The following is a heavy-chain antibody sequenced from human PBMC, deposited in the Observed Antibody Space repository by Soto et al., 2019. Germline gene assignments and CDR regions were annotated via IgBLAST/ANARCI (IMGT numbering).Heavy chain of an antibody. CDR1: GGSISSGDYY. Sequence: SGTLSLTCTVSGGSISSGDYYWSWIRQPPGKGLEWIGYIYYSGSTYYNPSLKSRVTISVDTSKNQFSLKLSSVTAADTAVYYCARGASYCTNGVCYRVFDYWGQGTRVTVSS. CDR3: ARGASYCTNGVCYRVFDY. J-gene: IGHJ4*02. D-gene: IGHD2-8*01. V-gene: IGHV4-30-4*01. CDR2: IYYSGST.